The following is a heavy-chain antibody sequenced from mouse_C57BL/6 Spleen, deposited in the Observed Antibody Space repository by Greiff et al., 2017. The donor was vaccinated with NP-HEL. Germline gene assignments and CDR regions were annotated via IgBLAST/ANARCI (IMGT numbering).Heavy chain of an antibody. Sequence: VQLQQSGPVLVKPGASVKMSCKASGYTFTDYYMNWVKQSHGKSLEWLGVINPYNGGTSYHQKFKGKATLTVDKSSSTAYMELNSLTSEDSAVYYCARGGYGSSGFAYWGQGTLVTVSA. J-gene: IGHJ3*01. V-gene: IGHV1-19*01. CDR2: INPYNGGT. CDR3: ARGGYGSSGFAY. D-gene: IGHD1-1*01. CDR1: GYTFTDYY.